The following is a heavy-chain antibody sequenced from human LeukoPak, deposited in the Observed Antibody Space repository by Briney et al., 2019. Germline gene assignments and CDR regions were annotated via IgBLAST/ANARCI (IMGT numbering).Heavy chain of an antibody. Sequence: ASVKVSCKASGFTFINYYMHWVRQAPGQGLEWLGIINLSGGSTHYPQKFQDRVTMTRDTSTSTVYMELSSLRSEDTAVYYCARDRELTTVTTGAFDIWGQGTMVTVSS. J-gene: IGHJ3*02. CDR2: INLSGGST. CDR3: ARDRELTTVTTGAFDI. V-gene: IGHV1-46*01. D-gene: IGHD4-17*01. CDR1: GFTFINYY.